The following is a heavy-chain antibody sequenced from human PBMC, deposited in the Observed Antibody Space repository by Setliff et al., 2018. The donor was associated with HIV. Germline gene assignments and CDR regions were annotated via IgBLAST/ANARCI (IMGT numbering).Heavy chain of an antibody. J-gene: IGHJ4*02. CDR1: GGSISSSSYY. CDR2: IYYSGST. D-gene: IGHD6-19*01. Sequence: PSETLSLTCTVSGGSISSSSYYWGWIRQPPGKGLEWIGSIYYSGSTYYNPSLKSRVTISVDTSKNQFSLKLSSVTAADTAVYYCARQLGGWYDYWGQGTLVTVSS. V-gene: IGHV4-39*01. CDR3: ARQLGGWYDY.